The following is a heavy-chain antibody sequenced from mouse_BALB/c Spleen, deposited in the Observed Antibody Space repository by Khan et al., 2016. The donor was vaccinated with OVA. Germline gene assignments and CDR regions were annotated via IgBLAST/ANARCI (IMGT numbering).Heavy chain of an antibody. D-gene: IGHD4-1*01. CDR2: INSGSSTI. V-gene: IGHV5-17*02. J-gene: IGHJ2*01. CDR1: GFTFSSFG. CDR3: ARGNWAY. Sequence: EVKVVESGGGLVQPGGSRKLSCAASGFTFSSFGMHWVRQAPEKGLEWVAYINSGSSTIYYADPVKGRFTISRDNPKNTLFLQMTSLRSEDTAMYYCARGNWAYWGQGTTLTVSS.